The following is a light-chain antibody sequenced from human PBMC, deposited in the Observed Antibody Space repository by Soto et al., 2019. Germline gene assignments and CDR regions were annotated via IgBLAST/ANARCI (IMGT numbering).Light chain of an antibody. CDR2: EGI. V-gene: IGLV2-23*01. J-gene: IGLJ1*01. Sequence: QSALTQPASVSGSPGQSITISCTGTSSTVGGSNVVSWYQQHPGKAPKVIIYEGIKRPSGVSNRFSGSNSGSTASLTISGLQAEDEADYYCCSYVGATTYVFGTGTKLTVL. CDR3: CSYVGATTYV. CDR1: SSTVGGSNV.